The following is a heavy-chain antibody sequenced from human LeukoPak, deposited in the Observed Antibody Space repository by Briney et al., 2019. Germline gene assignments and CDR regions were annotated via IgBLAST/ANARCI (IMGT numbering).Heavy chain of an antibody. D-gene: IGHD3-16*01. CDR2: IIPIGGRA. V-gene: IGHV1-46*01. Sequence: ASVKVSCKASGDTFTSYYMHWVRQAPGQGLEWMGIIIPIGGRANYAQKFQGRVTITTDTSTSTVYMELSSLRSEDTAVYYCARDLEEGSYYYAMDVWGQGTTVTVSS. J-gene: IGHJ6*02. CDR1: GDTFTSYY. CDR3: ARDLEEGSYYYAMDV.